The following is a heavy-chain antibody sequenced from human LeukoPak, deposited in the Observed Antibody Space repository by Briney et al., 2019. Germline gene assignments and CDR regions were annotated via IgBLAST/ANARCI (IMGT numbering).Heavy chain of an antibody. CDR2: INPNSGGT. CDR1: GYTFTGYY. CDR3: AIWEVVGARRDY. D-gene: IGHD1-26*01. Sequence: ASVTVSCKASGYTFTGYYMHWVRQAPGQGLEWMGWINPNSGGTNYAQEFQGRVTMTRDTSISTAYMELSRLRSDDTAVYYCAIWEVVGARRDYWGQGTLVTVSS. V-gene: IGHV1-2*02. J-gene: IGHJ4*02.